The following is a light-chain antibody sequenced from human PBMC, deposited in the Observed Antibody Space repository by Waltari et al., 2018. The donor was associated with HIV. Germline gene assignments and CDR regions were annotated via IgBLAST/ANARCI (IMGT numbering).Light chain of an antibody. Sequence: QSVLTQPPSMSAAPGQRVTISCSGGSSNIGSNYVSWYQQRPGTAPKLLIYDNDQRPSGIPDRIAGSKSGTSATLDITGLQTGDEADYYCGAWDASLTSGVFGGGTKVTVL. V-gene: IGLV1-51*01. J-gene: IGLJ3*02. CDR2: DND. CDR3: GAWDASLTSGV. CDR1: SSNIGSNY.